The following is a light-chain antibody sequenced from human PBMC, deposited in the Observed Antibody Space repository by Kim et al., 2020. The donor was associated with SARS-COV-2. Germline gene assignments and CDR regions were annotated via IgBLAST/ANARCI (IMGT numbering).Light chain of an antibody. V-gene: IGKV3-11*01. CDR3: QQRSNWPLFT. CDR1: QSVRRY. J-gene: IGKJ3*01. Sequence: EIVLTQSPATLSLSPGERATLACRASQSVRRYLAWYQQKPGQAPRLLIYDASNRATGIPARFSGSGSGTDFTLTISSLEPEDFAVYYCQQRSNWPLFTFGPGTKVDIK. CDR2: DAS.